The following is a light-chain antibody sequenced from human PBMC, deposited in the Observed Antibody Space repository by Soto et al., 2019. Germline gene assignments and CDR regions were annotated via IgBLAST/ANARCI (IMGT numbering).Light chain of an antibody. J-gene: IGKJ1*01. CDR3: QQYDGSPRT. Sequence: EIVLTQSPATLSLSPGERATLSCRASQTVSSSLAWYQQKPGQAPRLLIYDASSRAAGIPDRFSGSGSGTDFTLTITRLEPEDFAVYHCQQYDGSPRTFGQGTKVDIK. V-gene: IGKV3-11*01. CDR1: QTVSSS. CDR2: DAS.